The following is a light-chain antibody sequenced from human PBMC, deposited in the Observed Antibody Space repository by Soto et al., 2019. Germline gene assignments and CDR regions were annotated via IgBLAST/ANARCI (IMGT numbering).Light chain of an antibody. V-gene: IGLV2-14*03. CDR2: DVS. CDR1: SRDIGGYNY. CDR3: SSYTTSNTRQIV. Sequence: QSVLTHPASVSGSPGQSITISCTGTSRDIGGYNYVSWYQHHPGKAPKLIIYDVSNRPSGVSIRFSGSKSDNTASLTISGLQPEDEADYHCSSYTTSNTRQIVFGTGTKVTVL. J-gene: IGLJ1*01.